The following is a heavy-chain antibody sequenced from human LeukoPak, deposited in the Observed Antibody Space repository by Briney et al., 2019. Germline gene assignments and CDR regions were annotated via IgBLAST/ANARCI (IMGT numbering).Heavy chain of an antibody. D-gene: IGHD3-22*01. Sequence: SQTLSLTCAVSGGSISSGGYSWSWIRQPPGKGLEWIGYIYHSGSTYYNPSLKSRVTISVDRSKNQFSLKLSSVTAADTAVYYCARDHSSFDAFDIWGQGTMVTVSS. CDR3: ARDHSSFDAFDI. CDR2: IYHSGST. CDR1: GGSISSGGYS. J-gene: IGHJ3*02. V-gene: IGHV4-30-2*01.